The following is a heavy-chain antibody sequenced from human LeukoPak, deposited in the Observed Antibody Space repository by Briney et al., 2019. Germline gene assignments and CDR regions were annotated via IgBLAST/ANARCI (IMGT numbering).Heavy chain of an antibody. CDR3: ATERPLTVGGHFAF. D-gene: IGHD4-23*01. Sequence: PVASVKVSCKVSGYPFVDYYIHWIKQAPGKGLEWMGLVDPEDGRTVYAEKLQDRVTITADTSVDTVYMGLRSLRFDDTAVYYCATERPLTVGGHFAFWGQGSLVSVSS. CDR2: VDPEDGRT. J-gene: IGHJ4*02. V-gene: IGHV1-69-2*01. CDR1: GYPFVDYY.